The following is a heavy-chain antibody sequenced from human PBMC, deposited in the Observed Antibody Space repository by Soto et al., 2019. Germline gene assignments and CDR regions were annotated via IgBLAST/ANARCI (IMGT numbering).Heavy chain of an antibody. Sequence: QMQLVESGVGVVQPGRSLRLSCVASGFTFSHYGMHWVRQSPGKGLEWVATLSSDGGNKYNADSVKCRFTISRDNSKKTFSLQMRRMRVQDTALYYCAKRGYSGYDLDYWGQGTMGTVSS. J-gene: IGHJ4*02. D-gene: IGHD5-12*01. CDR3: AKRGYSGYDLDY. CDR2: LSSDGGNK. CDR1: GFTFSHYG. V-gene: IGHV3-30*18.